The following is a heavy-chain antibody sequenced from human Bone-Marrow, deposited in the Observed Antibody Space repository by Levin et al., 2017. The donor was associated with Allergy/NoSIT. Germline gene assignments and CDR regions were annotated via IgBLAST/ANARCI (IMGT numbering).Heavy chain of an antibody. V-gene: IGHV3-30*18. CDR1: GFTFSSYG. CDR3: AKAVPTERDYYGMDV. D-gene: IGHD1-26*01. Sequence: GGSLRLSCAASGFTFSSYGMHWVRQAPGKGLEWVAVISYDGSNKYYADSVKGRFTISRDNSKNTLYLQMNSLRAEDTAVYYCAKAVPTERDYYGMDVWGQGTTVTVSS. CDR2: ISYDGSNK. J-gene: IGHJ6*02.